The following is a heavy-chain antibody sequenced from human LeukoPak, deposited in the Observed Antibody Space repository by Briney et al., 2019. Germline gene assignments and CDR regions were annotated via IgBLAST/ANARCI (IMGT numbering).Heavy chain of an antibody. CDR3: ARGGYYAMDV. CDR1: GFTFSNFD. CDR2: ISHDGSNK. Sequence: PGGSLRLSCAASGFTFSNFDMHWVRQAPGEGLEWVAVISHDGSNKFYVDSVKGRFTISRDNSQNTLYLQMNRLRGEDTAVYYCARGGYYAMDVWGQGTTVTASS. V-gene: IGHV3-30*03. J-gene: IGHJ6*02.